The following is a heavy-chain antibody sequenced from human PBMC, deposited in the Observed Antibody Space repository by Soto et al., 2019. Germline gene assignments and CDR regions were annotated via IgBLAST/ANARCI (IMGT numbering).Heavy chain of an antibody. CDR3: ARLNLWFGETDYYYYGMDV. V-gene: IGHV5-10-1*01. Sequence: GESLKISCKGSGYSFTSYWISWVRQMPGKGLEWMGRIDPSDSYTNYSPSFQGHVTISADKSISTAYLQWSSLKASDTAMYYCARLNLWFGETDYYYYGMDVWGQGTTVTVSS. CDR2: IDPSDSYT. J-gene: IGHJ6*02. CDR1: GYSFTSYW. D-gene: IGHD3-10*01.